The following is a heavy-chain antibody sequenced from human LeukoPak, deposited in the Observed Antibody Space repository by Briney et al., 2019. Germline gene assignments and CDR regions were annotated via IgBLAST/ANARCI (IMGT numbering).Heavy chain of an antibody. D-gene: IGHD3-3*01. CDR3: TRVSGAYDVSDY. J-gene: IGHJ4*02. V-gene: IGHV3-7*03. CDR2: IREDGSLQ. CDR1: GFALSSHW. Sequence: GGSLRLSCAASGFALSSHWMSWVRQAPGKGLEGVANIREDGSLQYYVDSVEGRFTISRDNARKSVFLQMNTLRVDDTAIYYCTRVSGAYDVSDYCGQGALVTVSS.